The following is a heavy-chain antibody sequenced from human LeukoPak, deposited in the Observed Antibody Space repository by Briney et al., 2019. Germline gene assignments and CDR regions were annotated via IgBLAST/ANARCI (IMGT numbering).Heavy chain of an antibody. J-gene: IGHJ4*02. D-gene: IGHD1-1*01. CDR3: ARDRGTWNDDGFDY. CDR2: IFTSGST. CDR1: GGSISSGTYY. V-gene: IGHV4-61*02. Sequence: SEILSLTCTVSGGSISSGTYYWSWIRQPAGKGLEWIGRIFTSGSTNYNPSLKSRVTISVDTSTNQFSLKLTSVTAADTAVYYCARDRGTWNDDGFDYWGQGTLVTVSS.